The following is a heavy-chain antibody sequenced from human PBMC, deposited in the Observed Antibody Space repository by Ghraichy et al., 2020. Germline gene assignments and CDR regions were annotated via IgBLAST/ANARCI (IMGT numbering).Heavy chain of an antibody. V-gene: IGHV4-59*08. D-gene: IGHD5-12*01. Sequence: SETLSLICTVSGGSIRGHYWSWVRRPPGKGLEWIGYVHYTGNTDYSPSMKSRATISLDTPRNQFSLTLTSVTAADTAVYYCARRGRGYSLVYYGLDVWGQGTTVTVSS. CDR3: ARRGRGYSLVYYGLDV. CDR2: VHYTGNT. CDR1: GGSIRGHY. J-gene: IGHJ6*02.